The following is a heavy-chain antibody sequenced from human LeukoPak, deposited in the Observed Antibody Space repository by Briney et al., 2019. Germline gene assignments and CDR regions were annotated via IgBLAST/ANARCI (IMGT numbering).Heavy chain of an antibody. Sequence: SETLSLTCTVYGGSISSYYWSWIRQPPGKGLDWIGYIYYSGSTNYNPSLKSRVTISVDTSKNQFSLKLSSVTAADTAVYYCARGVATVDYWGQGTLVTVSS. V-gene: IGHV4-59*01. CDR1: GGSISSYY. CDR2: IYYSGST. D-gene: IGHD5-12*01. J-gene: IGHJ4*02. CDR3: ARGVATVDY.